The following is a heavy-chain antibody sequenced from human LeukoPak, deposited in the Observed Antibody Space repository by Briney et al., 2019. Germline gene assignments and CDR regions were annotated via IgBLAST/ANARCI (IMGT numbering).Heavy chain of an antibody. CDR3: VRAYYYDSSVDY. J-gene: IGHJ4*02. CDR2: IYSGGST. D-gene: IGHD3-22*01. CDR1: GFTFSSYW. Sequence: PGGSLRLSCAASGFTFSSYWMSWVRQAPGKGLEWVSVIYSGGSTYYADSVKGRFTISRDNSKNTLYLQMNSLRAEDTAVYYCVRAYYYDSSVDYWGQGTLVTVSS. V-gene: IGHV3-53*01.